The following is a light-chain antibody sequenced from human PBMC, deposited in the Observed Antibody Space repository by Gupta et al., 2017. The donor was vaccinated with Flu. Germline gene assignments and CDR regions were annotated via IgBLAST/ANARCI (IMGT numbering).Light chain of an antibody. Sequence: QSALTQPPSASGSPGQSVAISCTGTSRDIGGNNYVSWYQQHPGKAPKLMIDEVNKRPSGVPDRFSGSKSGNTASLTVAGRQAEDEADYYCGSYGSNDVFGAGTKVTVL. CDR2: EVN. J-gene: IGLJ1*01. CDR1: SRDIGGNNY. V-gene: IGLV2-8*01. CDR3: GSYGSNDV.